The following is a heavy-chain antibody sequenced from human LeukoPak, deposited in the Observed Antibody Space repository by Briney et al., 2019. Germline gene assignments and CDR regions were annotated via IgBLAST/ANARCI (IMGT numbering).Heavy chain of an antibody. CDR1: GFTFSSYA. J-gene: IGHJ4*02. V-gene: IGHV3-30*04. CDR2: ISYDGSNK. CDR3: TRLSGGNSDY. D-gene: IGHD4-23*01. Sequence: GGSLRLSCAASGFTFSSYAMHWVRQAPGKGLEWVAVISYDGSNKYYADSVKGQFTISRDNSKNTLYLQMNSLKTEDTAVYYCTRLSGGNSDYWGQGTLVTVSS.